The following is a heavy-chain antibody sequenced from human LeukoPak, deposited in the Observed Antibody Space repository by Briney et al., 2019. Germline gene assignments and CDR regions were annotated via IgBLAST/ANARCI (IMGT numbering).Heavy chain of an antibody. CDR3: ARVLGANPKYCSGGSCHYYFDY. CDR1: GYSISSGYY. CDR2: IYHSGST. Sequence: SETLSLTCTVSGYSISSGYYCGWIRQPPGKGLEWIGSIYHSGSTYYNPSLKSRVTISVDTSKNQFSLKLSSVTAADTAVYYCARVLGANPKYCSGGSCHYYFDYWGQGTLVTVSS. V-gene: IGHV4-38-2*02. D-gene: IGHD2-15*01. J-gene: IGHJ4*02.